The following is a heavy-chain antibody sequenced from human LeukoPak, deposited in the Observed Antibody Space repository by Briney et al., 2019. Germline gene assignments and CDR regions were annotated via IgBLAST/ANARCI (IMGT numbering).Heavy chain of an antibody. CDR2: IYYSGST. CDR1: GGSISSYY. J-gene: IGHJ4*02. V-gene: IGHV4-59*01. CDR3: ARLDGYMGY. D-gene: IGHD5-24*01. Sequence: PSENLSLTCTVSGGSISSYYWSWIRQPPGKGLEWIGYIYYSGSTNYNPSLKSRVTISVDTSKNQFSLKLSSVTAADTAVYYCARLDGYMGYWGQGTLVTVSS.